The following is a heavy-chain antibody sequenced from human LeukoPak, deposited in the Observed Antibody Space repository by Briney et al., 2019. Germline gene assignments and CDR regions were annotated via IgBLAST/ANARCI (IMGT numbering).Heavy chain of an antibody. CDR2: IIPVGGST. CDR1: GYTFTNYY. V-gene: IGHV1-46*01. CDR3: ARAAVGTGTLDY. Sequence: ASVKVSCKASGYTFTNYYMHWVRQAPGQGLEWMGIIIPVGGSTSYAQKFQGRVTMTRDTSTSTVYMELSSLRYEDTAVYYCARAAVGTGTLDYWGQGTLVTVSS. D-gene: IGHD6-13*01. J-gene: IGHJ4*02.